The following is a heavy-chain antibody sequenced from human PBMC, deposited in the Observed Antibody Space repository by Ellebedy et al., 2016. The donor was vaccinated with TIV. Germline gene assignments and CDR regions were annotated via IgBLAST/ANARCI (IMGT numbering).Heavy chain of an antibody. Sequence: ASVKVSCXASGYTFTSYDINWVRQATGQGLEWMGWMNPNSGNTGYAQKFQGRVTMTRNTSISTAYMELSRLRSDDTAVYYCARPVSSSWPPNFDYWGQGTLVTVSS. D-gene: IGHD6-6*01. V-gene: IGHV1-8*01. CDR3: ARPVSSSWPPNFDY. CDR1: GYTFTSYD. J-gene: IGHJ4*02. CDR2: MNPNSGNT.